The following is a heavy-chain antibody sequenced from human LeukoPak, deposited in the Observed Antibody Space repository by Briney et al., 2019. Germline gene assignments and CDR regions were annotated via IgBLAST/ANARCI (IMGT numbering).Heavy chain of an antibody. CDR2: ISGYNGDT. CDR1: GYTFTNFG. D-gene: IGHD6-25*01. Sequence: GASVKVPCTASGYTFTNFGFSWVRQAPGQGLEWMGWISGYNGDTDYAQKFQGRVTMTTDTSTSTAYMELRSLRSDDTAVYYCVRDRGDSSGWIFFDYWGQGTLVTVSS. V-gene: IGHV1-18*04. CDR3: VRDRGDSSGWIFFDY. J-gene: IGHJ4*02.